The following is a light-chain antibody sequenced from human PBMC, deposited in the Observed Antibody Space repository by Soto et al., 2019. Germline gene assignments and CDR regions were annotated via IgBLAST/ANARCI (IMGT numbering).Light chain of an antibody. CDR1: QSVSSY. Sequence: EIVLTQSPATLSLSPGERATLSCRASQSVSSYLAWYQQKPGQAPRLLIYDASNRANGIPARFSGSGYGTDFTLTISSLEPEDFAVYYCQQRSNGPPLTFGGGTKVDIK. CDR3: QQRSNGPPLT. V-gene: IGKV3-11*01. CDR2: DAS. J-gene: IGKJ4*01.